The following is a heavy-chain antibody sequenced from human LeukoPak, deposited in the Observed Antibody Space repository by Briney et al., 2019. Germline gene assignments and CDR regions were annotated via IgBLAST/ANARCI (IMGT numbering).Heavy chain of an antibody. J-gene: IGHJ4*02. V-gene: IGHV3-23*01. CDR2: ISASAGST. Sequence: GGSLRLSCAASGFTFSSYAMSWVRQAPGKGLEWVSTISASAGSTYYADSVKGRFTVSRDNSKNTLYLQMNSLRAEDTAVYYCAKGGVVTAIALLSYWGQGTLVTVSS. D-gene: IGHD2-21*02. CDR3: AKGGVVTAIALLSY. CDR1: GFTFSSYA.